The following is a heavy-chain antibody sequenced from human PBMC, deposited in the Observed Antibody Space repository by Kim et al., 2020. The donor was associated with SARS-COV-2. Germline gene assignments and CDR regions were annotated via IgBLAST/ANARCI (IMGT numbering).Heavy chain of an antibody. Sequence: GGSLRLSCAASGFTFSDSWMSWVRQAPGKGLEWVGRIQSKADGETTEYSPSVKDRFTISRDDSKNTVYLQMNSLKIDDTAVYFFTTAWGHYYGSGDWGQG. V-gene: IGHV3-15*01. J-gene: IGHJ1*01. CDR1: GFTFSDSW. D-gene: IGHD3-10*01. CDR3: TTAWGHYYGSGD. CDR2: IQSKADGETT.